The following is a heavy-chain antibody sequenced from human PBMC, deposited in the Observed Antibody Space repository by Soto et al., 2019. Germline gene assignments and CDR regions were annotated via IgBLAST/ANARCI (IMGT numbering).Heavy chain of an antibody. CDR1: GASISGFY. D-gene: IGHD1-1*01. CDR3: VRDGTKTLRDWFDP. CDR2: IYATGTT. Sequence: SETLSLTCTVSGASISGFYWSWIRKSAGKGLEWIGRIYATGTTDYNPSLKSRVMMSVDTSKKQFSLKLRSVTAADTAVYYCVRDGTKTLRDWFDPCGQGISVTVSS. J-gene: IGHJ5*02. V-gene: IGHV4-4*07.